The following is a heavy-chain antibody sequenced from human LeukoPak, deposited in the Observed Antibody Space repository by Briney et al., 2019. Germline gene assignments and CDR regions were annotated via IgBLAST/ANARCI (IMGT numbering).Heavy chain of an antibody. CDR1: GYTFTGHY. Sequence: ASVKVSCKASGYTFTGHYMHWVRQAPGQGLEWMGWINPSSGDTNYAQKFQGGVTMTRDTSFSTAYMDLSSLRSDDTAVYYCGRDRYFGSGSSTPRWFDPWGQGTLVTVSS. J-gene: IGHJ5*02. V-gene: IGHV1-2*02. CDR3: GRDRYFGSGSSTPRWFDP. D-gene: IGHD3-10*01. CDR2: INPSSGDT.